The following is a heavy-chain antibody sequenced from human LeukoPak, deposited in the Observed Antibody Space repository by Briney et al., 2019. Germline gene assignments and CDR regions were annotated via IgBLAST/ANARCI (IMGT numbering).Heavy chain of an antibody. J-gene: IGHJ4*02. V-gene: IGHV5-51*01. Sequence: GESLQISCNGSAYSSTSYCIGWVGQMPRKGLEWMGIAYPGDSDTRYSPSFQGSVTISADKSISTAYLQWSSLKASDPGMYFCARRANAYECFAYWGQGTLVTVSS. D-gene: IGHD5-12*01. CDR2: AYPGDSDT. CDR1: AYSSTSYC. CDR3: ARRANAYECFAY.